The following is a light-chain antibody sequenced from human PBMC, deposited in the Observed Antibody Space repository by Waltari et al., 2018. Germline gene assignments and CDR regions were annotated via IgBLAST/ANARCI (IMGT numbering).Light chain of an antibody. J-gene: IGLJ2*01. V-gene: IGLV3-9*01. Sequence: SYELTQPLSVSVALGQTARMTCGGNNIGSKNVHWYQQKPGPAPVLVIYRDSNRPSGIPERFSGSNSGNTATLTISRAQAGDEADFYCQVWDSNTAVFGGGTKLTVL. CDR2: RDS. CDR1: NIGSKN. CDR3: QVWDSNTAV.